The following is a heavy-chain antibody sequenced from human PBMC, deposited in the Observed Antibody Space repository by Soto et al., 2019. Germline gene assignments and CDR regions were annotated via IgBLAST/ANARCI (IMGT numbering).Heavy chain of an antibody. V-gene: IGHV4-34*01. J-gene: IGHJ6*02. CDR2: INHSGST. CDR3: AREQRYYYSSGSRMDV. D-gene: IGHD3-10*01. CDR1: GGSFSGYY. Sequence: PSETLSLTCAVYGGSFSGYYWSWIRQPPGKGLEWIGEINHSGSTNYNPSLKSRVTISVDTSKNQFSLKLSSVTAADTAVYYCAREQRYYYSSGSRMDVWGQGTTVTVSS.